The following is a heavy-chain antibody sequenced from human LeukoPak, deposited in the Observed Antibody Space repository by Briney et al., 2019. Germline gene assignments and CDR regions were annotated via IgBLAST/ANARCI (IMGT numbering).Heavy chain of an antibody. CDR1: GFTFSSYG. CDR2: ISYDETNK. J-gene: IGHJ4*02. Sequence: PGGSLRLSCAASGFTFSSYGMHWARQAPGKGLEWVAVISYDETNKYYADSVKGRFTISRDNSKNTLYLQMISLRAEGTAVYYCAKIPLGGWYMWNYFDYWGQGTLVTVSS. V-gene: IGHV3-30*18. D-gene: IGHD6-19*01. CDR3: AKIPLGGWYMWNYFDY.